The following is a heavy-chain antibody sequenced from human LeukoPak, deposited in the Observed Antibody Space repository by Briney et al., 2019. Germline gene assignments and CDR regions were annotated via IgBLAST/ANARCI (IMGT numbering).Heavy chain of an antibody. D-gene: IGHD6-13*01. CDR2: INHSGST. CDR1: GGSCIGYD. Sequence: PSKTRSLTCSVAGGSCIGYDGSWIRQPPGKGLEWIGEINHSGSTNYNPSLKSRVTLSVDTSKNQFSLKLTSVTAADTAVYYCARGVSSSWNRFDPWGQGILVTVSS. V-gene: IGHV4-34*01. CDR3: ARGVSSSWNRFDP. J-gene: IGHJ5*02.